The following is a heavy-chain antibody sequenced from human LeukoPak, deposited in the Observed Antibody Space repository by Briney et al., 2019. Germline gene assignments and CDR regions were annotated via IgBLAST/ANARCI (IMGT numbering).Heavy chain of an antibody. CDR1: GFSLSTSGMR. CDR3: ARIPVDYGSGSYVDY. Sequence: VSSPALVKPTQTLTLTCTFSGFSLSTSGMRVSWIRQPPGKALEWLARIDWDDDKFYSTSLKTRLTISKDTSKNQVVLTMTNMDPVNTATYYCARIPVDYGSGSYVDYWGQGTLVTVSS. V-gene: IGHV2-70*04. D-gene: IGHD3-10*01. CDR2: IDWDDDK. J-gene: IGHJ4*02.